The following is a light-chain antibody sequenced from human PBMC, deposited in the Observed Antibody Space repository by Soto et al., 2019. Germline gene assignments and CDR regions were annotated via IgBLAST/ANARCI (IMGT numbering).Light chain of an antibody. Sequence: QSVLTQPRSVSGSPGQSVTISCTGTSSDVGGYNYVSWYQHHPGKAPKLMIYDVTKRPSGVRDCFSASKSGNTASLTISGLQAEDEADYYCCSYAGSYTYVFGTGTKVTVL. CDR2: DVT. CDR1: SSDVGGYNY. CDR3: CSYAGSYTYV. J-gene: IGLJ1*01. V-gene: IGLV2-11*01.